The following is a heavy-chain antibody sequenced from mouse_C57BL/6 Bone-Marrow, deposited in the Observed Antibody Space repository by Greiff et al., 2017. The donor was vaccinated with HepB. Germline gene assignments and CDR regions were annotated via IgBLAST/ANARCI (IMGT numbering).Heavy chain of an antibody. J-gene: IGHJ4*01. V-gene: IGHV2-9-1*01. CDR2: IWTGGGT. D-gene: IGHD2-4*01. CDR1: GFSLTSYA. CDR3: ARNSYYDYDRGAMDY. Sequence: VKLMESGPGLVAPSQSLSITCTVSGFSLTSYAISWVRQPPGKGLEWLGVIWTGGGTNYNSALKSRLSISKDNSKSQVFLKMNSLQTDDTARYYCARNSYYDYDRGAMDYWGQGTSVTVSS.